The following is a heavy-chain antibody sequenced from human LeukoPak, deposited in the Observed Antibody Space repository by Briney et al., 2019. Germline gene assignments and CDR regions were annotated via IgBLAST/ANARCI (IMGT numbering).Heavy chain of an antibody. CDR1: GFTFTSAV. D-gene: IGHD5-18*01. J-gene: IGHJ6*02. V-gene: IGHV1-58*01. CDR3: AGGYSYAKYYYYGMDV. CDR2: IVVGSGDT. Sequence: SVKVSCKAVGFTFTSAVVQWVRQARGQRLEWIGWIVVGSGDTNYAQKFRERVTITRDMSTSTVYMELSSLRSEDTAVYYCAGGYSYAKYYYYGMDVWGQGTTVTVSS.